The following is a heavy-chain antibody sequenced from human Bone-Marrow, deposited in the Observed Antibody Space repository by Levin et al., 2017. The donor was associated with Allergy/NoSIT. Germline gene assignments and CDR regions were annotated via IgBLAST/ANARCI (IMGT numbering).Heavy chain of an antibody. D-gene: IGHD2-15*01. CDR3: VRDGGLIDY. V-gene: IGHV3-11*01. CDR1: GFTFSDFY. J-gene: IGHJ4*02. CDR2: ISKDAYTI. Sequence: GESLKISCVASGFTFSDFYMSWIRQAPGRGLEWVAYISKDAYTIYYADSVRGRFTISRDNAKNSLYLQMSSLRAEDTAVYHCVRDGGLIDYWGRGALVTVSS.